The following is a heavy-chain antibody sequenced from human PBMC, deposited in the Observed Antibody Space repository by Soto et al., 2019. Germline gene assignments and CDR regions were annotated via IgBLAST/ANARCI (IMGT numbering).Heavy chain of an antibody. CDR2: IRSKAYGGTT. CDR3: TRDPLTIFGVVITRMDV. Sequence: GGSLRLSCTASGFTFGDYAMSWFRQAPGKGLEWVGFIRSKAYGGTTEYAASVKGRFTISRDDSKSIAYLQMDSLKTEDTAVYYCTRDPLTIFGVVITRMDVWGQGTTVTVSS. V-gene: IGHV3-49*03. J-gene: IGHJ6*02. CDR1: GFTFGDYA. D-gene: IGHD3-3*01.